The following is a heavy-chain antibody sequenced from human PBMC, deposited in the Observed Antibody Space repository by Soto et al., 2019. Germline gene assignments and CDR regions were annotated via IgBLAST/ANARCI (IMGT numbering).Heavy chain of an antibody. CDR1: GFTFSSYG. CDR3: ARNYYDFWSGYLQRGTKYYYYGMDV. CDR2: IWYDGSNK. J-gene: IGHJ6*02. Sequence: GGSLRLSCAASGFTFSSYGMHWVRQAPGKGLEWVAVIWYDGSNKYYADSVKGRFTISRDNSKNTLYLQMNSLRAEDTAVYYCARNYYDFWSGYLQRGTKYYYYGMDVWGQGTTVTVSS. V-gene: IGHV3-33*01. D-gene: IGHD3-3*01.